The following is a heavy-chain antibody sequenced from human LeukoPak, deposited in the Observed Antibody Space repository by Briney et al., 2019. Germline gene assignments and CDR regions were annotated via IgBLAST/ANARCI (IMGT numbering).Heavy chain of an antibody. J-gene: IGHJ3*02. CDR1: GGTFSSYA. D-gene: IGHD2-2*01. Sequence: SVKVSCKAYGGTFSSYAISWVRQAPGQGREWMGGIIPIFGTANYAQKFQGRVTITADESTSTAYMELSSLRSEDTAVYYRARGYCSSTSCPRPDAFDIWGQGTMVTVSS. V-gene: IGHV1-69*13. CDR2: IIPIFGTA. CDR3: ARGYCSSTSCPRPDAFDI.